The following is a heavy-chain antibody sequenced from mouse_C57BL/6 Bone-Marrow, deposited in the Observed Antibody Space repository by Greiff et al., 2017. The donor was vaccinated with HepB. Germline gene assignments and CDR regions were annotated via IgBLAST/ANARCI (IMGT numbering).Heavy chain of an antibody. CDR3: ASYYGNPTSDV. Sequence: VKLMESGPGLVQPSQSLSITCTVSGFSLTSYGVHWVRQSPGKGLEWLGVIWSGGSTDYNAAFISRLSISKDNSKSQVFFKMNSLQADDTAIYYCASYYGNPTSDVWGTGTTVTVSS. D-gene: IGHD2-1*01. CDR2: IWSGGST. V-gene: IGHV2-2*01. CDR1: GFSLTSYG. J-gene: IGHJ1*03.